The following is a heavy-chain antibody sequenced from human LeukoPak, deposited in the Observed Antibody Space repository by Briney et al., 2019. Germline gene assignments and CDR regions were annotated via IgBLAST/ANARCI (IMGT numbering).Heavy chain of an antibody. CDR1: GGSFSGYY. D-gene: IGHD6-6*01. CDR3: ARRYSSSSGRRYYFDY. J-gene: IGHJ4*02. V-gene: IGHV4-34*01. Sequence: SETLSLTCAVYGGSFSGYYWSWIRQPPGKGLEWIGEINHSGSTNYNPSLKSRVTISVDTSKNQFSLKLRSVTAADTAVYYCARRYSSSSGRRYYFDYWGQGTLVTVSS. CDR2: INHSGST.